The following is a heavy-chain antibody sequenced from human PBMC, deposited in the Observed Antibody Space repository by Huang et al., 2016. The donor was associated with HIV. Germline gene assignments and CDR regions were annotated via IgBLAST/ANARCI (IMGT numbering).Heavy chain of an antibody. CDR2: ITPLLRTT. CDR3: AMSLRYQYDSRSYWGRYFDY. D-gene: IGHD3-16*01. Sequence: QVQLEQSGPAVRKPGSSVKVSCQASGGSFSDQIISWVRQAPGQRFEWMGGITPLLRTTTYEQEFKGRVTMTEEESTAKIYMELNSLTSEDTAVYYCAMSLRYQYDSRSYWGRYFDYWGQGTLVTVSP. CDR1: GGSFSDQI. V-gene: IGHV1-69*01. J-gene: IGHJ4*02.